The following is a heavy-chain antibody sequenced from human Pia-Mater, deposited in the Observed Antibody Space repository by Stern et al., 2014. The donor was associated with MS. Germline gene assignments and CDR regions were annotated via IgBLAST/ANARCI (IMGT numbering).Heavy chain of an antibody. CDR2: IYHSGST. V-gene: IGHV4-4*02. J-gene: IGHJ4*02. CDR3: ATIGGGDY. Sequence: VQLVESGPGLVKPSGTLSLTCAISGDYINSSNWWSWVRQPPGKGLEWIGEIYHSGSTSYNPSLKSRVPISVGTAKNQFSLNLDSVTAADTAVYYCATIGGGDYWGQGSLVTVSS. CDR1: GDYINSSNW. D-gene: IGHD3-16*01.